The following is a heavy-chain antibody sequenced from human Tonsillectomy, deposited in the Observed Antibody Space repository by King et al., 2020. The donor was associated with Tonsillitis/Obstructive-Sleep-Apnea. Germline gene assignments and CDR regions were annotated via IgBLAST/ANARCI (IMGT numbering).Heavy chain of an antibody. CDR3: ARVGSHYDSSGYSDAFDI. J-gene: IGHJ3*02. D-gene: IGHD3-22*01. V-gene: IGHV5-51*03. CDR2: SYPDDSDT. CDR1: GYSFTNYW. Sequence: VQLVESGAELKKPGESLKISCKGSGYSFTNYWIAWVRQMPGKGLEWMGVSYPDDSDTRYSTSFQGQVTISADKSISTAYLQWSSLKASVTAMYYCARVGSHYDSSGYSDAFDIWGQGTMVTVSS.